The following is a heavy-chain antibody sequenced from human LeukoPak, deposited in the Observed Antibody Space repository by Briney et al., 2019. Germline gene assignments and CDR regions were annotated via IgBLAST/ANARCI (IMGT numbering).Heavy chain of an antibody. CDR1: GGSISSGGYY. CDR2: IYHSGGT. Sequence: SETLSLTCTVSGGSISSGGYYWSWIRQHPGKGLEWIGYIYHSGGTYYNPSLKSRVTISVDRSKNQFSLKLSSVTAADTAVYYCAREARHCSSTSCYPYYFDYWGQGTLVTVSS. CDR3: AREARHCSSTSCYPYYFDY. J-gene: IGHJ4*02. D-gene: IGHD2-2*01. V-gene: IGHV4-30-2*01.